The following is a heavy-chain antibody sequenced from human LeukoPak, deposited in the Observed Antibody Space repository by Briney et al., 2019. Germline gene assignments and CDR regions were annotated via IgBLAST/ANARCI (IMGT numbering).Heavy chain of an antibody. J-gene: IGHJ4*02. CDR1: GVTLSSYS. Sequence: GGSPRLSCAPSGVTLSSYSMNCVRQAPGEGLEWVSSISSSSRYIYYADSVKGRFTISRDNAKNSLYLQMNSLRAEDTAVYYCAIQFGYKGNYWGQGTLVTVSS. CDR2: ISSSSRYI. CDR3: AIQFGYKGNY. D-gene: IGHD1-14*01. V-gene: IGHV3-21*01.